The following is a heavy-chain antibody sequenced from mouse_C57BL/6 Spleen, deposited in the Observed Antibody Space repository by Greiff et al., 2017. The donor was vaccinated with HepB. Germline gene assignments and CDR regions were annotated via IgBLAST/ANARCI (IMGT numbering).Heavy chain of an antibody. V-gene: IGHV1-15*01. J-gene: IGHJ4*01. D-gene: IGHD2-13*01. CDR3: TRGTRTLYYAMDY. CDR1: GYTFTDYE. CDR2: IDPETGGT. Sequence: VKVVESGAELVRPGASVTLSCKASGYTFTDYEMHWVKQTPVHGLEWIGAIDPETGGTAYNQKFKGKAILTADKSSSTAYMELRSLTSEDSAVYYCTRGTRTLYYAMDYWGQGTSVTVSS.